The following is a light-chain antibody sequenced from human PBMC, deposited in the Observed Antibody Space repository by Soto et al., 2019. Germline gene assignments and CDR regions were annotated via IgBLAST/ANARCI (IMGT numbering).Light chain of an antibody. V-gene: IGKV1-33*01. CDR3: QQYDESPPWT. J-gene: IGKJ1*01. Sequence: DIQMTQSPSYLSASVGDRVTITCQASQDIINYLNWYQQKPGKAPKLLISDASNLQTGVPPRFSGSGSGTDFTFTISSLQPEDIGTYYCQQYDESPPWTFGQGTKVEIK. CDR2: DAS. CDR1: QDIINY.